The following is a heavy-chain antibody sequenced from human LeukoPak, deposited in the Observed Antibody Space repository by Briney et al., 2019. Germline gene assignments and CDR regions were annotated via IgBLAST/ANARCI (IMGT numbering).Heavy chain of an antibody. V-gene: IGHV3-48*01. CDR3: ARDSARYCSSTSCHDAFDI. J-gene: IGHJ3*02. Sequence: GGSLRLSCAASGFTFSSYSMNWVRQAPGKGLEWVSYISSSSSTIYYADSVKGRFTISRDNAKNSLYLQMNSLRAKDTAVYYCARDSARYCSSTSCHDAFDIWGQGTMVTVSS. D-gene: IGHD2-2*01. CDR1: GFTFSSYS. CDR2: ISSSSSTI.